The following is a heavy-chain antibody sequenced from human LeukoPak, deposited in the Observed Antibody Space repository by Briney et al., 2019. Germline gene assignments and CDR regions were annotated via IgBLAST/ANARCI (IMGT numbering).Heavy chain of an antibody. J-gene: IGHJ6*04. CDR3: AELGITMIGGV. Sequence: GGSLRLSCAASGITFSRYGMHWVRQAPGKGLEWVTFIRYDGSIKYYADSVKGRFTMSRDNSKNTLFLQMNSLRAEDTAVYYCAELGITMIGGVWGKGTTVTISS. V-gene: IGHV3-30*02. CDR2: IRYDGSIK. D-gene: IGHD3-10*02. CDR1: GITFSRYG.